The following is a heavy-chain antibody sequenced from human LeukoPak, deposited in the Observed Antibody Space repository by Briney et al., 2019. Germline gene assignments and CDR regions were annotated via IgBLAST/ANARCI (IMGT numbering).Heavy chain of an antibody. Sequence: ASVKVSCKASVATFSSYAISWERHGPGQGLEWMGGIIPIFGTANYAQKFQGEVTITADKPTSTAYMELSSLRSEDTAVYYCARIVDTAMVVRFDPWGQGTLVTVS. V-gene: IGHV1-69*06. CDR3: ARIVDTAMVVRFDP. D-gene: IGHD5-18*01. CDR1: VATFSSYA. J-gene: IGHJ5*02. CDR2: IIPIFGTA.